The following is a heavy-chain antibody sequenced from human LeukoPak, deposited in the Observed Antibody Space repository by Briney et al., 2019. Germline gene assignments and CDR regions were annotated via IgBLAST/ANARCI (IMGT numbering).Heavy chain of an antibody. CDR1: GYTFTGYY. D-gene: IGHD3-10*01. CDR2: INPNSGNT. Sequence: GASVKVSCKASGYTFTGYYMHWARQAPGQGLEWMGWINPNSGNTGYAQKFQGRVTMTRNTSISTAYMELSSLRSEDTAVYYCARGRNPITMVRGVISNWFDPWGQGTLVTVSS. V-gene: IGHV1-8*02. CDR3: ARGRNPITMVRGVISNWFDP. J-gene: IGHJ5*02.